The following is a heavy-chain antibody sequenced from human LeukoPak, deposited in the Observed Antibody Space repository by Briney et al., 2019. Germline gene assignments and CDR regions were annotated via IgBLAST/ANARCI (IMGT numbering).Heavy chain of an antibody. V-gene: IGHV1-46*01. D-gene: IGHD5-24*01. CDR1: GYTFTSYY. J-gene: IGHJ3*02. CDR2: INPSGGST. CDR3: ARVMDQVEMATIRPAANAFDI. Sequence: GASVKVSCKASGYTFTSYYMHWVRQAPGQGLEWMGIINPSGGSTSYAQKFQGRVTMTRDMSTSTVYMELSSLRSEDTAVYYCARVMDQVEMATIRPAANAFDIWGQGTMVTVSS.